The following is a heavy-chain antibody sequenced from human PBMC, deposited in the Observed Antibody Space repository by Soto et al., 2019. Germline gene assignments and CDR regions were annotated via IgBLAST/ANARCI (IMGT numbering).Heavy chain of an antibody. CDR1: GFPFTNAW. CDR2: IKSKADGGTT. D-gene: IGHD3-10*01. V-gene: IGHV3-15*01. CDR3: TTVYYNSEHFFDH. J-gene: IGHJ4*02. Sequence: EVQLVESGGGLVKPGGSLRLSCAASGFPFTNAWMSWVRQAPGKGLEWVGRIKSKADGGTTYYAAPVKGRFTISRDDSKTPLYLQMNSLKTEDPAVYYCTTVYYNSEHFFDHWGQGTLVSVSS.